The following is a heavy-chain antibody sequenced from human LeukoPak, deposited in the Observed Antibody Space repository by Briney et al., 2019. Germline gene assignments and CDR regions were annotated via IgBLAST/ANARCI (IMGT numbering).Heavy chain of an antibody. CDR2: ISGSGGST. J-gene: IGHJ4*02. V-gene: IGHV3-23*01. D-gene: IGHD3-10*01. Sequence: PGGSLRLSCAASGFTFSSYAMSWVRQAPGKGLEWVSAISGSGGSTYYADSVKGRFTISRDNSKNTLYLQMNSLRAEDTAVYYCARALPVVRGVITSYDYWGQGTLVTVSS. CDR1: GFTFSSYA. CDR3: ARALPVVRGVITSYDY.